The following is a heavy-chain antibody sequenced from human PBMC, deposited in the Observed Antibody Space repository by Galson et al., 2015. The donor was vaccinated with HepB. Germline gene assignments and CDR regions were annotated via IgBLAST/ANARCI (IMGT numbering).Heavy chain of an antibody. D-gene: IGHD6-19*01. V-gene: IGHV3-21*01. CDR1: GFTFSDYT. CDR3: ARAVVFSSGWTAFDF. Sequence: LRLSCAASGFTFSDYTTNWVRQAPGKGLEWVSSISTSSGYIYYADSVKGRFTISRDNAKNSLHLQMNSLRVEDTAVYYCARAVVFSSGWTAFDFWGQGTLVTVSS. J-gene: IGHJ4*02. CDR2: ISTSSGYI.